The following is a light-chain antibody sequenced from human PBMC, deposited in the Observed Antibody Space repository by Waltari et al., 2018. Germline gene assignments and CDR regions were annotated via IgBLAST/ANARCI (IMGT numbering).Light chain of an antibody. Sequence: DIQMTQSPSTLSASVGDRVTIICRASQSISTWLAWYQQKPGKAPKLLIYKASTVERVVPSRFSGGGSGTEFTLTISSLQPDDFATYYCQQYNTYPRTFGQGTKVEIK. CDR2: KAS. CDR3: QQYNTYPRT. CDR1: QSISTW. J-gene: IGKJ1*01. V-gene: IGKV1-5*03.